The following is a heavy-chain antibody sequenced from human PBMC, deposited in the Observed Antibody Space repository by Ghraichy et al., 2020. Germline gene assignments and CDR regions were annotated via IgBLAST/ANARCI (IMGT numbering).Heavy chain of an antibody. D-gene: IGHD6-13*01. J-gene: IGHJ4*02. Sequence: ASVKVSCKASGNTFTGYYIHWVRQAPGQGLEWMGWINPNSGGTNYAQKFQDRVTMTRDTSINTLYMELSRLRSDDTAVYYCARDADSSWLDYWGQGTLITVSS. CDR2: INPNSGGT. V-gene: IGHV1-2*02. CDR1: GNTFTGYY. CDR3: ARDADSSWLDY.